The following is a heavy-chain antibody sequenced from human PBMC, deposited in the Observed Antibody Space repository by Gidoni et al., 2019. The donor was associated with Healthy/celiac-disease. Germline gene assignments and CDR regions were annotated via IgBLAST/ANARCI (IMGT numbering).Heavy chain of an antibody. CDR2: IYYSGST. D-gene: IGHD2-8*01. CDR1: RGSISSYY. V-gene: IGHV4-59*08. CDR3: ARSPDHGVWDRDNDAFDI. J-gene: IGHJ3*02. Sequence: QVQLQESGPGLVKPSETLSFTCTVSRGSISSYYWSWIRQPPGKGLEWIGYIYYSGSTNYNPSLKSRVTISVDTSKNQFSLKLSSVTAADTAVYYCARSPDHGVWDRDNDAFDIWGQGTMVTVSS.